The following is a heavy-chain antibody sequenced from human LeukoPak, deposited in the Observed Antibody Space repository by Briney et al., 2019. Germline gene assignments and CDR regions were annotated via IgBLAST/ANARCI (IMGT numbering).Heavy chain of an antibody. CDR1: GFTFSSYW. CDR2: IKQDGSEK. J-gene: IGHJ6*03. CDR3: ARTYSSGWYYYYYMDV. V-gene: IGHV3-7*01. D-gene: IGHD6-19*01. Sequence: RGSLRLSCAASGFTFSSYWMSWVRQAPGKGLEWVANIKQDGSEKYYVDSVKGRFTISRDNAKNSLYLQMNSPRAEDTAVYYCARTYSSGWYYYYYMDVWGKGTTVTVSS.